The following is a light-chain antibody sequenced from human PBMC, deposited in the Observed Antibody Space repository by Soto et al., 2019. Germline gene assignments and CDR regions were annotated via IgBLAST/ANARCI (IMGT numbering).Light chain of an antibody. CDR1: QDIAIY. J-gene: IGKJ4*01. CDR2: AAS. CDR3: QQLRMYPST. V-gene: IGKV1-9*01. Sequence: DIQMTQSPSTLSGSVGDRVTITCRASQDIAIYLAWYQQKPGEASKLLIYAASTLYGGVPSRFSGSGSGTDFALTITSLQAEDFATYYCQQLRMYPSTFGGGTKVDIK.